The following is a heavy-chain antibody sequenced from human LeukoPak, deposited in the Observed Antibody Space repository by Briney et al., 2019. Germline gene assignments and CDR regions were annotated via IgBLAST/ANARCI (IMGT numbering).Heavy chain of an antibody. Sequence: GGSLRLSCAASGFTFDTYTMHWVRHTPGKGLEWVSLISYNGGSTYYADSVKGRFTISRDNSKNSLYLQMHSLRTEDTALYYCAKGTEEWLLKALFDYWGQGTLVTVSS. CDR1: GFTFDTYT. CDR3: AKGTEEWLLKALFDY. CDR2: ISYNGGST. J-gene: IGHJ4*02. D-gene: IGHD6-19*01. V-gene: IGHV3-43*01.